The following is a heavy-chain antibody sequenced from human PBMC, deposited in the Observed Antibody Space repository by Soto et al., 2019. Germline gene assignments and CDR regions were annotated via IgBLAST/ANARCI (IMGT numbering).Heavy chain of an antibody. V-gene: IGHV4-4*02. J-gene: IGHJ3*02. D-gene: IGHD6-13*01. CDR1: GGSISSSNW. Sequence: SETLSLTCAVSGGSISSSNWWSWVRQPPGKGLEWIGEIYHSGSTNYNPSLKGRVTISVDKSKNQFSLKLSSVTAEDTAVYYCARDQSSSWRHDAFDIWGQGTMVTVSS. CDR3: ARDQSSSWRHDAFDI. CDR2: IYHSGST.